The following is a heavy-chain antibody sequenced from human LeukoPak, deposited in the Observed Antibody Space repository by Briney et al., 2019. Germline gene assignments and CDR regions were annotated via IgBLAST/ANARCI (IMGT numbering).Heavy chain of an antibody. J-gene: IGHJ4*02. V-gene: IGHV3-15*01. CDR3: TTGVSGSSSWFDY. D-gene: IGHD6-13*01. CDR2: IKSKTDGGTT. Sequence: PGGSLRLSCAASAFSLSDYWMNWVRQAPGKGLEWVGRIKSKTDGGTTDYAAPVKGRFTISRDDSKNTLYLQMNSLKTEDTAVYYCTTGVSGSSSWFDYWGQGTLVTVSS. CDR1: AFSLSDYW.